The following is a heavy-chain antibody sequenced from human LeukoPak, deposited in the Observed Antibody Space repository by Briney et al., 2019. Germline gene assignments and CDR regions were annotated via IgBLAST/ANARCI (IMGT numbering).Heavy chain of an antibody. CDR3: AKERPYYYDSSGYYGSACDY. CDR1: GFTFSSYA. D-gene: IGHD3-22*01. CDR2: ISGSGGST. V-gene: IGHV3-23*01. J-gene: IGHJ4*02. Sequence: AGGSLRLSCAASGFTFSSYAMSSVRQAPGKGLEWVSAISGSGGSTYYADSVKGRFTISRDNSKNTLYLQMNSLRAEDTAVYYCAKERPYYYDSSGYYGSACDYWGQGTLVTVSS.